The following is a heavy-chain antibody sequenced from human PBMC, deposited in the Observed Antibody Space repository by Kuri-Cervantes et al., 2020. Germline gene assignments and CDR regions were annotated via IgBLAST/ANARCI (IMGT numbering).Heavy chain of an antibody. V-gene: IGHV1-2*02. D-gene: IGHD3-10*01. CDR2: INPNSGGT. Sequence: ASVKVSCKASGYAFTDYYMHWVRQAPGQGLEWMGWINPNSGGTNYAQKLQGRVTMTTDTSTSTAYMELRSLGSDDTAVYYCARTTYYYGSVDYWGQGTLVTVSS. CDR3: ARTTYYYGSVDY. J-gene: IGHJ4*02. CDR1: GYAFTDYY.